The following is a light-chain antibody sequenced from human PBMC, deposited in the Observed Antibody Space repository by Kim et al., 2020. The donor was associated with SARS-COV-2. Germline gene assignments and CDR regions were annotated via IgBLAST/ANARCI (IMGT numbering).Light chain of an antibody. J-gene: IGKJ2*01. Sequence: SAYTGAKFTITCRPSQGISSYLAWYQQKPGKAPKLLIYAASTLQSGVPSRFSGSGSGTDFTLTISCLQSEDFATYYCQQYYSYPYTFGQGTKLEI. CDR2: AAS. CDR1: QGISSY. V-gene: IGKV1-8*01. CDR3: QQYYSYPYT.